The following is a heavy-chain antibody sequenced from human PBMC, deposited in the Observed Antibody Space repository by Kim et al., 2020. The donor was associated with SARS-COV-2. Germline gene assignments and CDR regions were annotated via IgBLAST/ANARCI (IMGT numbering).Heavy chain of an antibody. J-gene: IGHJ4*02. CDR1: GFTFSTSW. Sequence: GGSLRLSCAASGFTFSTSWMAWVRQAPGTGLEWVANIHQDGTEIHYVDSVRGRFTISRDNAKSSLYLQMNGLRADDTAVYFCARWGYYTGGTCYRSFAYWRQSTRDTVSS. D-gene: IGHD2-15*01. CDR2: IHQDGTEI. V-gene: IGHV3-7*03. CDR3: ARWGYYTGGTCYRSFAY.